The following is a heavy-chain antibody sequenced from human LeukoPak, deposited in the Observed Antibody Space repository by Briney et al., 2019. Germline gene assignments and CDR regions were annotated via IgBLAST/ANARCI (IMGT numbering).Heavy chain of an antibody. CDR3: ARLRSGYHDY. D-gene: IGHD3-3*01. Sequence: SETLSLTCTVSGGSISRSSSYYWGWIRQPPGKGLEWIGSIYYSGSTYYNPSLKSRATISVDTSKNQFSLKLSSVTAADTAVYYCARLRSGYHDYWGQGTLVTVSS. CDR1: GGSISRSSSYY. J-gene: IGHJ4*02. V-gene: IGHV4-39*01. CDR2: IYYSGST.